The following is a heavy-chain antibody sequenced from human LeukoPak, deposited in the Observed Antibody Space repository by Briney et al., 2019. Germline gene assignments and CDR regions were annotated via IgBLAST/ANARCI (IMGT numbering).Heavy chain of an antibody. CDR2: IYPGDSDI. V-gene: IGHV5-51*01. Sequence: GESLKISCKASRYSSASYCIAWVRQMPGKGLEWMGIIYPGDSDIIYSPSFQGQVTISADKSISTAYLQWSSLKASDTAMYYCASDDYGDHVLGGQGTLVTVSS. D-gene: IGHD4-17*01. CDR3: ASDDYGDHVL. J-gene: IGHJ4*02. CDR1: RYSSASYC.